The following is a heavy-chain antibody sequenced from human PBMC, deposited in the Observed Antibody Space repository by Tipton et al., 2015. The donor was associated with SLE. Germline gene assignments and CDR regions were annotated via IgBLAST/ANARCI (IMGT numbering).Heavy chain of an antibody. V-gene: IGHV1-18*01. CDR3: ARATCAARYSSGWYDY. CDR2: ISAYNGNT. CDR1: GYTFTSYG. D-gene: IGHD6-19*01. J-gene: IGHJ4*02. Sequence: QLVQSGPEVKKPGASVKVSCKASGYTFTSYGISWGRQAPGQGLEWMGWISAYNGNTNYAQKLQGRVTMTTDTSTSTAYMELRSLRSADTAAYYCARATCAARYSSGWYDYWGQGTLVTVSS.